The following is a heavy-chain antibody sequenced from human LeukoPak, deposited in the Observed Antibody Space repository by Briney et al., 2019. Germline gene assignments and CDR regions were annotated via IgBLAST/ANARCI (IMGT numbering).Heavy chain of an antibody. J-gene: IGHJ3*02. CDR3: ARPTYYYDSSGSGLDAFDI. D-gene: IGHD3-22*01. CDR2: IYPGDSDT. V-gene: IGHV5-51*01. CDR1: GYSFTSYW. Sequence: GESLKISCKGSGYSFTSYWIGWVRQMPGKGLEWMGIIYPGDSDTGYSPSFQGQVTISADKSISTAYLQWSSLKASDTAMYYCARPTYYYDSSGSGLDAFDIWGQGTMVTVSS.